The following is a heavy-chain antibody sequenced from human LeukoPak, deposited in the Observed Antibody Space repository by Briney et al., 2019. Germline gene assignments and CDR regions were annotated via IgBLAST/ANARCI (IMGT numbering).Heavy chain of an antibody. V-gene: IGHV3-23*01. Sequence: GGSPRLSCAASGFTFSSYAMSWVRQAPGKGLEWVSAISGSGGSTYYADSVKGRFTISRDNSKNTLYLQMNSLRAEDTAVYYCAKVHNYYYYGMDVWGQGTTVTVSS. CDR1: GFTFSSYA. CDR2: ISGSGGST. J-gene: IGHJ6*02. CDR3: AKVHNYYYYGMDV.